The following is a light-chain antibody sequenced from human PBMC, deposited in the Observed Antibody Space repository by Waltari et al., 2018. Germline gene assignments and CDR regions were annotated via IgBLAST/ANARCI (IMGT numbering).Light chain of an antibody. CDR2: EVT. CDR3: SSYAGSGNVV. Sequence: QSALTQPPSASGSPGQSVTISCTGTSSDIGTYNFVSWYQQGPGKAPKLIIYEVTKRPSGVPDRFSGSKSGNTASLTVSGLQADDEADYYCSSYAGSGNVVFGGGTKLTVL. J-gene: IGLJ3*02. CDR1: SSDIGTYNF. V-gene: IGLV2-8*01.